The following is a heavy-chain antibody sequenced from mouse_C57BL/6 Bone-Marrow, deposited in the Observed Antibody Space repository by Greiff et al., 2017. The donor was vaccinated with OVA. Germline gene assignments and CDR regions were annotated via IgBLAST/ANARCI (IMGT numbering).Heavy chain of an antibody. CDR1: GFTFSSYA. Sequence: EVQGVESGGGLVKPGGSLKLSCAASGFTFSSYAMSWVRQTPEKRLEWVATISDGGSYTYYPDNVKGRFTISRDNAKNNLYLQMSHLKSEDTAMYYCARDHLRRTFAYWGQGTLVTVSA. V-gene: IGHV5-4*01. J-gene: IGHJ3*01. CDR3: ARDHLRRTFAY. D-gene: IGHD2-12*01. CDR2: ISDGGSYT.